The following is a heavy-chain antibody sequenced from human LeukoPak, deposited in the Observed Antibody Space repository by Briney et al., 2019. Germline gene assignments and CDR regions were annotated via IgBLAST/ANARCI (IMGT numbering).Heavy chain of an antibody. V-gene: IGHV1-46*01. CDR1: GYTFTSYY. J-gene: IGHJ4*02. CDR3: ARDSHMVRGVYDY. D-gene: IGHD3-10*01. Sequence: ASVRVSCKASGYTFTSYYMHWVRHAPGQGLEWMGIINPSGGSTSYAQKFQGRVTMTRDTSTSTVYMELSSLRSEDTAVYYCARDSHMVRGVYDYWGQGTLATVSS. CDR2: INPSGGST.